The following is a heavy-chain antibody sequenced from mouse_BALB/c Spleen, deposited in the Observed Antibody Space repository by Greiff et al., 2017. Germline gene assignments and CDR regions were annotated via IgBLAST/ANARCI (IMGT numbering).Heavy chain of an antibody. D-gene: IGHD2-4*01. Sequence: DVKLVESGGGLVKPGGSLKLSCAASGFTFSSYAMSWVRQTPEKRLEWVASISSGGSTYYPDSVKGRFTISRDNARNILYLQMSSLRSEDTAMYYCARGGDYDEAYYAMDYWGQGTSVTVSS. V-gene: IGHV5-6-5*01. CDR2: ISSGGST. CDR3: ARGGDYDEAYYAMDY. J-gene: IGHJ4*01. CDR1: GFTFSSYA.